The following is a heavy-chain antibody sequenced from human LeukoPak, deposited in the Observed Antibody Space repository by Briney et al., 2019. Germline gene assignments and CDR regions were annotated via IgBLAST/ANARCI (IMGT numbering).Heavy chain of an antibody. CDR3: ARRFIAVAGDAFDI. CDR1: GGTFSIYA. V-gene: IGHV1-69*04. D-gene: IGHD6-19*01. Sequence: VASVKVSCKASGGTFSIYAISWVRQAPGQGLAWMGRIIPILGIANYAQKFHGRVTITADKSTSTAYMELSSLRSEDTAVYYCARRFIAVAGDAFDIWGQGTMVTVSS. CDR2: IIPILGIA. J-gene: IGHJ3*02.